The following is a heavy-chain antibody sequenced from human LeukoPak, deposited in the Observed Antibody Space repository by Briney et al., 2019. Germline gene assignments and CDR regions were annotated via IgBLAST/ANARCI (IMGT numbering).Heavy chain of an antibody. CDR2: IYYSGST. V-gene: IGHV4-30-4*08. Sequence: SETLSLTCTVSGGSISSGDYYWSWIRQPPGKGLEWIGYIYYSGSTYYNPSLKSRVTISVDTSKNQFSLKLSSVTAADTAVYYCARLYYYDSSGLDYWGQGTLVTVPS. D-gene: IGHD3-22*01. CDR3: ARLYYYDSSGLDY. J-gene: IGHJ4*02. CDR1: GGSISSGDYY.